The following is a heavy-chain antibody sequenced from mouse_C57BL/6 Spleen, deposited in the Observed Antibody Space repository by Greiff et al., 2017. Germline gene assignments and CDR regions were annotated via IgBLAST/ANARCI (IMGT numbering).Heavy chain of an antibody. D-gene: IGHD2-4*01. CDR2: IDPETGGT. V-gene: IGHV1-15*01. J-gene: IGHJ2*01. CDR3: TREVKNYNDYPFDY. Sequence: VQLVESGAELVRPGASVTLSCKASGYTFTDYEMHWVKQTPVHGLEWIGAIDPETGGTAYNQKFKGKAILTADKSSSTAYMELRSLTSEDSAVYYCTREVKNYNDYPFDYWGQGTTRTVSS. CDR1: GYTFTDYE.